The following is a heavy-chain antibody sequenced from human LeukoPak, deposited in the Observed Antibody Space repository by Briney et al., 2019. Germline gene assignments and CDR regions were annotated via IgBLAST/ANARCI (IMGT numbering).Heavy chain of an antibody. V-gene: IGHV3-48*01. J-gene: IGHJ4*02. Sequence: GGSLRLSCAASGFTFSSYSMNWVRQAPGKGLEWVSYISSSSSTIYYADSVKGRFTISRDNAKNSLYLQMNSLRAEDTAVYYCAPTTGTTGYWSQGTLVTVSS. CDR2: ISSSSSTI. CDR1: GFTFSSYS. D-gene: IGHD1-1*01. CDR3: APTTGTTGY.